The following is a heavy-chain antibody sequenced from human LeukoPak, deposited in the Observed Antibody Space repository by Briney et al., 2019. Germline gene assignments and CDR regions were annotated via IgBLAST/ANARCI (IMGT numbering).Heavy chain of an antibody. D-gene: IGHD3-10*01. CDR3: ATTPLMVRGVDQRLPFDY. Sequence: PGGSLRLSCAASGFTFSSYAMSWVRQAPGKGLEWVSAISGSGGSTYYADSVKGRFTISRDNSKNTLYLQMNSLRAEDTAVYYCATTPLMVRGVDQRLPFDYWGQGTLVTVSS. CDR2: ISGSGGST. J-gene: IGHJ4*02. CDR1: GFTFSSYA. V-gene: IGHV3-23*01.